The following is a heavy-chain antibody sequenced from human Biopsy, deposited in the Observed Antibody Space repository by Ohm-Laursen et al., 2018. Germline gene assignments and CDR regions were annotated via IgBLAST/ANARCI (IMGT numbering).Heavy chain of an antibody. CDR2: IDPKSGGT. CDR3: TRGGYYYDSLAYYYWFDP. CDR1: GYTFTGYH. J-gene: IGHJ5*02. V-gene: IGHV1-2*02. Sequence: ASSVKVSCKASGYTFTGYHVHWVRQAPGQGLEWMGWIDPKSGGTNYAQKFQGRVTMTRDTSISTAYVDLSSLRSDDTAVYYCTRGGYYYDSLAYYYWFDPWGQGTLVTVSS. D-gene: IGHD3-22*01.